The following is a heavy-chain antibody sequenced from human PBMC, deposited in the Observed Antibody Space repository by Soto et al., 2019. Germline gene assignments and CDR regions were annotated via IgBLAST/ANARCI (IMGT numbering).Heavy chain of an antibody. CDR3: AGGWYFFDY. CDR1: GFTFSNYG. Sequence: QVQLVESGGGVVQPGRSLRLSCAASGFTFSNYGMHWARQAPGKGLEWVAGISYDGSNKYYADSVKGRFTISRDNSKNRLYLQMNSLRTEDTAVYYCAGGWYFFDYCGQGTLVTVSP. CDR2: ISYDGSNK. D-gene: IGHD5-12*01. J-gene: IGHJ4*02. V-gene: IGHV3-30*03.